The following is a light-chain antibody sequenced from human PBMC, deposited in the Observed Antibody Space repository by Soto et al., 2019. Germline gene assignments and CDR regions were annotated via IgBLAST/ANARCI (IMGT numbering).Light chain of an antibody. J-gene: IGLJ2*01. Sequence: SYELTQPPSVSVAPGQTARITCGGNKIGTKSVHWYQQKPGQAPVLVVFDDSDRPSGIPERFSGSNTGNTATLTISRVEAGDEAEYYCQVWDSSTDQNVVFGGGTKVTVL. CDR1: KIGTKS. CDR2: DDS. CDR3: QVWDSSTDQNVV. V-gene: IGLV3-21*02.